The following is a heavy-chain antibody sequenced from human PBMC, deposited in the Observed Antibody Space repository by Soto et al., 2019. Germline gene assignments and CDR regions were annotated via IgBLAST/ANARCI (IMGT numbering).Heavy chain of an antibody. CDR1: GFTFSSYS. CDR3: AREWAYCGGDCYSGVDY. CDR2: ISSSSSTI. D-gene: IGHD2-21*02. Sequence: GSLRLSCAASGFTFSSYSMNWVRQAPGKGLEWVSYISSSSSTIYYADSVKGRFTISRDNAKNSLYLQMNSLRAEDTAVYYCAREWAYCGGDCYSGVDYWGQGTLVTVSS. J-gene: IGHJ4*02. V-gene: IGHV3-48*04.